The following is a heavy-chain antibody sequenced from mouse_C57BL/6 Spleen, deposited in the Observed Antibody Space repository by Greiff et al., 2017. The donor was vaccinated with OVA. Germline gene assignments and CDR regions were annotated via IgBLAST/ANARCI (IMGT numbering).Heavy chain of an antibody. J-gene: IGHJ1*03. Sequence: EVQVVESGGGLVKPGGSLKLSCAASGFTFSDYGMHWVRQAPEKGLEWVAYISSGSSTIYYADTVKGRFTISRDNAKNTLFLQMTSLRSEDTAMYYCAREDYYGSSPGYFDVWGTGTTVTVSS. V-gene: IGHV5-17*01. D-gene: IGHD1-1*01. CDR2: ISSGSSTI. CDR1: GFTFSDYG. CDR3: AREDYYGSSPGYFDV.